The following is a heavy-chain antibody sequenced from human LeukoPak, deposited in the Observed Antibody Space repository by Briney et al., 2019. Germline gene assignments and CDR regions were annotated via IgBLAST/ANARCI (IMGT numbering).Heavy chain of an antibody. CDR2: IFHSGST. CDR3: ARFYGSGIYYYYYYMDV. D-gene: IGHD3-10*01. CDR1: GGSISNDNW. J-gene: IGHJ6*03. V-gene: IGHV4-4*02. Sequence: SETLFLTCALSGGSISNDNWWSWVRQPPGKGLEWIGEIFHSGSTNYNPSLKSRLTISLDKSKNQFSLKLSSVTAADTAVYYCARFYGSGIYYYYYYMDVWGKGTTVTISS.